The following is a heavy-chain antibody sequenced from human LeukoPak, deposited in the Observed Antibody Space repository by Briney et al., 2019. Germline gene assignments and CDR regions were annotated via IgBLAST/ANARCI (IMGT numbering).Heavy chain of an antibody. J-gene: IGHJ4*02. Sequence: GGSLRLSCAASGFTFSSYGMHWVRQAPGKGLEWVAVIWYDGSNKYYADSVKGRFTISRDNSKNTLYLQMNSLRAEDTAVYCCARDWGQLPDYWGQGTLVTVSS. CDR1: GFTFSSYG. CDR3: ARDWGQLPDY. CDR2: IWYDGSNK. V-gene: IGHV3-33*01. D-gene: IGHD2-2*01.